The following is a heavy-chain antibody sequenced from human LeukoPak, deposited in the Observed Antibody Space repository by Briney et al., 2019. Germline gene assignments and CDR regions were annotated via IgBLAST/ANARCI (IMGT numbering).Heavy chain of an antibody. V-gene: IGHV4-31*01. Sequence: SETLSLTCTVSGDSISSGGYYWSWIRQHPGKGLEWIGYIYYSGSTYYNPSLKSQVTISVDTSKNQFSLKLSSVTAADTAVYYCARGATVTGSDAFDIWGQGTMVTVSS. CDR1: GDSISSGGYY. D-gene: IGHD4-17*01. CDR3: ARGATVTGSDAFDI. J-gene: IGHJ3*02. CDR2: IYYSGST.